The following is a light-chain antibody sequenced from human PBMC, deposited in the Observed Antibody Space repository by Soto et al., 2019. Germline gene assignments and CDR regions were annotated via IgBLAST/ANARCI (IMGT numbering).Light chain of an antibody. V-gene: IGKV1-5*03. CDR1: QTISSW. J-gene: IGKJ1*01. CDR3: QHYNSYSEA. CDR2: KAS. Sequence: DIQMTQSPSTLSGSVGDRVTITCRASQTISSWLAWYQQKPGKAPKLLIYKASTLKSGVPSRFSGSGSGTEFTLPIRSLQPDEFAIYDCQHYNSYSEAFRQGTKVELK.